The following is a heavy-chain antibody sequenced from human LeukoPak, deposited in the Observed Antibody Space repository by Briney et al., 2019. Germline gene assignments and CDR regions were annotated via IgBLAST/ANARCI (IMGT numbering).Heavy chain of an antibody. Sequence: GGSLRLSCEASGFTFTTYSMTWVRQAPGKGLEWVSIISSGSSAIFSADALKGRFTISRDNAKNTLYLQMNSLRVEDTAVYYCGRGELPAAVDDWGQGTLVTVSS. CDR3: GRGELPAAVDD. V-gene: IGHV3-21*01. D-gene: IGHD2-2*01. CDR1: GFTFTTYS. CDR2: ISSGSSAI. J-gene: IGHJ4*02.